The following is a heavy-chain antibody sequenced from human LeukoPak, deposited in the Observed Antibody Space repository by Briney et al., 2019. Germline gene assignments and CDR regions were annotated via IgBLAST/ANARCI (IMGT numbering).Heavy chain of an antibody. CDR2: IYYSGST. V-gene: IGHV4-30-4*08. J-gene: IGHJ5*02. Sequence: SETLSLTCTVSGGSISSGDYYWSWIRQPPGKGLEWIGYIYYSGSTYYNPSLKSRVTTSVDTSKNQFSLKLSSVTAADTAVYYCARDLGWQLVIDPWGQGTLVTASS. CDR3: ARDLGWQLVIDP. CDR1: GGSISSGDYY. D-gene: IGHD6-6*01.